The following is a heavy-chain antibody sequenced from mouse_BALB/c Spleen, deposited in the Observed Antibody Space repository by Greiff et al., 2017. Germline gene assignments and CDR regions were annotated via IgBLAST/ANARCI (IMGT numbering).Heavy chain of an antibody. V-gene: IGHV3-2*02. CDR2: ISYSGST. J-gene: IGHJ4*01. CDR1: GYSITSDYA. CDR3: ARGDYGNPRDYAMDY. D-gene: IGHD2-1*01. Sequence: VQLKQSGPGLVKPSQSLSLTCTVTGYSITSDYAWNWIRQFPGNKLEWMGYISYSGSTSYNPSLKSRISITRDTSKNQFFLQLNSVTTEDTATYYCARGDYGNPRDYAMDYWGQGTSVTVSS.